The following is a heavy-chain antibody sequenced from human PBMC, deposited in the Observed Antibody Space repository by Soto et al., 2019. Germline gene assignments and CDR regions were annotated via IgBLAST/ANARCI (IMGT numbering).Heavy chain of an antibody. J-gene: IGHJ5*01. Sequence: GGSLRLSCAASGFTFTSYAFHWVRQAPGKGLEWVAVIWYDGSNKYYADSVRGRFTVSRDDSKNTVSLQMNSLRVEDTAVYYCAKDRETFPVTSTQDSWGRGTLVTVSS. CDR1: GFTFTSYA. D-gene: IGHD2-21*02. V-gene: IGHV3-33*06. CDR2: IWYDGSNK. CDR3: AKDRETFPVTSTQDS.